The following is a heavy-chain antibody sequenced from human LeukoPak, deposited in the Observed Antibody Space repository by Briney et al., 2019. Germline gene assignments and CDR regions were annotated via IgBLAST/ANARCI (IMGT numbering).Heavy chain of an antibody. V-gene: IGHV4-39*01. J-gene: IGHJ6*02. D-gene: IGHD5-18*01. Sequence: SETLSLTCTVSGGSISSSIYYWGWIRQPPGKGLEWIGSIYYSGSTYYNPSLRGRVTISLDTSKNQFSLKLSFVTAADSAVYYCAGGETTIQLWSYYYYAMDVWGPGATVTVSS. CDR3: AGGETTIQLWSYYYYAMDV. CDR2: IYYSGST. CDR1: GGSISSSIYY.